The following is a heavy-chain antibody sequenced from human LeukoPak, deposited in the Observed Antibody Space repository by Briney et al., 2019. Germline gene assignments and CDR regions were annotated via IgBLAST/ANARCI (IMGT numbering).Heavy chain of an antibody. Sequence: GASVKVSCKASGYTFTSYGISWVRQAPGQGLEWMGWISAYNGNTNYAQKLQGRVTMTTDTSTSTDYMELRSLRSDDTAVYYCARVPFSVYSSSYFDYWGQGTLVTVSS. CDR2: ISAYNGNT. D-gene: IGHD6-6*01. CDR1: GYTFTSYG. CDR3: ARVPFSVYSSSYFDY. V-gene: IGHV1-18*01. J-gene: IGHJ4*02.